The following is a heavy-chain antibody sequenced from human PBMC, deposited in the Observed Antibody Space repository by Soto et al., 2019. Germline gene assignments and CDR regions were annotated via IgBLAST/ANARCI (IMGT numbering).Heavy chain of an antibody. CDR1: GLTSSGIE. J-gene: IGHJ6*02. CDR3: AGLSVTGGVDV. Sequence: EVRLEESGGGFVQPGGALRLSCVFSGLTSSGIELNWVRQAAGKGLEWLSYISASGDTVDYIDSVRGRFTTSRDNAKQSLFLQMSALRVEDTAVYYCAGLSVTGGVDVWGQGTTVTVSS. V-gene: IGHV3-48*03. CDR2: ISASGDTV. D-gene: IGHD2-21*02.